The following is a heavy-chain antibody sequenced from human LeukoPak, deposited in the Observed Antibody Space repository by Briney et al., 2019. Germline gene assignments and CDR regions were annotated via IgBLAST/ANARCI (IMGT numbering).Heavy chain of an antibody. J-gene: IGHJ6*03. D-gene: IGHD3-9*01. CDR1: GYTFTGYY. CDR2: INPNSGGT. V-gene: IGHV1-2*02. Sequence: ASVKVSCKASGYTFTGYYMHWVRQAPGQGLEWMGWINPNSGGTNYAQKFRGRVTMTRDTSISTAYMELSRLRSDDTAVYYCAREPLYYDILTGYSNYYYYYYMDVWGKGTTVTVSS. CDR3: AREPLYYDILTGYSNYYYYYYMDV.